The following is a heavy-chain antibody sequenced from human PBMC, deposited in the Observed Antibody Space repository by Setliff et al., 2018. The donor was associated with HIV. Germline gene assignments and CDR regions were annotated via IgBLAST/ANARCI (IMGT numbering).Heavy chain of an antibody. V-gene: IGHV3-48*01. CDR3: ATDCAVVGGTGSLDS. J-gene: IGHJ4*02. CDR1: GFTFSDYN. D-gene: IGHD2-21*01. CDR2: ISSDGSTI. Sequence: GGSLRLSCAASGFTFSDYNVNWVRQAPGRGLEWVSYISSDGSTIYYAGSGKGRFTRSRDNAKNSLYLHMSSLGVDDTAVYYCATDCAVVGGTGSLDSWGQGTLVTVSS.